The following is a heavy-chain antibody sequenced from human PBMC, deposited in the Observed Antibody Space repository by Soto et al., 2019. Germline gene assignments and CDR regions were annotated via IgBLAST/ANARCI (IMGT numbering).Heavy chain of an antibody. CDR2: LRSKAYGGTT. CDR3: TRDALEPYSSSSPRTYRLYYYYYYMDV. CDR1: GFTFGDYA. D-gene: IGHD6-6*01. Sequence: GGSLRLSCTASGFTFGDYAMSWFRQAPGKGLEWVGFLRSKAYGGTTEYAASVKGRFTISRDDSKSIAYLQMNSLNTEDTAVYYCTRDALEPYSSSSPRTYRLYYYYYYMDVWGKGTTVTVSS. J-gene: IGHJ6*03. V-gene: IGHV3-49*03.